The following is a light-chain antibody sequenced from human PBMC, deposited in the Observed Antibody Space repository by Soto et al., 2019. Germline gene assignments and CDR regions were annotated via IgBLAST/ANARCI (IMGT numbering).Light chain of an antibody. Sequence: QSVLTQPPSASGTPGQRVTISCSGSSSNIRSNTVNWYQQLPGTAPKLLIYGNNQRPSGVPDRFSASESGTSASLAISGLQSDDEADYYCATWADSLNGRVFGGGTKLTVL. CDR3: ATWADSLNGRV. J-gene: IGLJ3*02. V-gene: IGLV1-44*01. CDR2: GNN. CDR1: SSNIRSNT.